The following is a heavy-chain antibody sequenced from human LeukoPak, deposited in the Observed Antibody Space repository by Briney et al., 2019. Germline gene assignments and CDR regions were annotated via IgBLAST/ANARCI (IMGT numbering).Heavy chain of an antibody. CDR3: ARDLHVYTSGWYDGSALPD. V-gene: IGHV3-48*04. CDR1: GFTFSSHS. D-gene: IGHD6-19*01. J-gene: IGHJ1*01. CDR2: ISRSSSTI. Sequence: GGSLRLSCAASGFTFSSHSMNWVRQAPGKGLEWVSQISRSSSTIHYADSVKGRFTISRDNAKNSLYLQMNSLRAEDTAVYYCARDLHVYTSGWYDGSALPDWGQGTLVTVSS.